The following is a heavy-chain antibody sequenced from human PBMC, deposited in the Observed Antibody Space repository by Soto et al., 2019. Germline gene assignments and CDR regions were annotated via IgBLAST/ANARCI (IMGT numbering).Heavy chain of an antibody. J-gene: IGHJ1*01. CDR3: AKGRKDYGDYVAAFFQH. CDR2: ISGSGGST. Sequence: GXLRLSCAASGFTVSSYAMSWVRQAPGKGLEWVSAISGSGGSTYYADSVKGRFTISRDNSKNTLYLQMNSLRAEDTAVYYCAKGRKDYGDYVAAFFQHWGQGTLVTVSS. CDR1: GFTVSSYA. V-gene: IGHV3-23*01. D-gene: IGHD4-17*01.